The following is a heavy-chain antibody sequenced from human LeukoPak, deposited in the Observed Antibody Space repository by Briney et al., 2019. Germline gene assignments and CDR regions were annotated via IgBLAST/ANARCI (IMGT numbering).Heavy chain of an antibody. CDR2: IKHDGSEK. CDR3: AKYDYGGNPNEYYFDY. J-gene: IGHJ4*02. Sequence: GGSLRLSCAASGFTFRTYWMSWVRQAPGKGLEWVANIKHDGSEKNYVDSVKGRFTVSRDNSKNTLYLQMNSLRAEGTAVYYCAKYDYGGNPNEYYFDYWGQGTLVTVSS. V-gene: IGHV3-7*03. D-gene: IGHD4-23*01. CDR1: GFTFRTYW.